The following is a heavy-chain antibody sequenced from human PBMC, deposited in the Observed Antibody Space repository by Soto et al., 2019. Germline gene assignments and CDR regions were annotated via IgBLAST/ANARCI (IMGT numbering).Heavy chain of an antibody. J-gene: IGHJ5*02. CDR2: INHSGST. Sequence: QVQLQQWGAGLLKPSETLSLTCAVYGGSFSGYYWSWIRQPPGKGLEWIGEINHSGSTNYNPSLKSRGTISVDTSKNQFSLTLSSVTAADTPVYYCARGGVVVVAATRWFAPWGQGTLVTASS. CDR3: ARGGVVVVAATRWFAP. V-gene: IGHV4-34*01. CDR1: GGSFSGYY. D-gene: IGHD2-15*01.